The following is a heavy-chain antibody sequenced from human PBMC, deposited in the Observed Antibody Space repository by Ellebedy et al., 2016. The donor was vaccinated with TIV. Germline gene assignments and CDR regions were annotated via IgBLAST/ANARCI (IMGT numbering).Heavy chain of an antibody. CDR1: GGSFSDYY. Sequence: SETLSLTXAVYGGSFSDYYWSWIRQPPGKGLEWIGEINHSGSTKYNPSLKSRVTISVDTSKNQFSLKLNSVTAADTAVYYCAGRFWSGPYYYYYMDVWGKGTTVTVSS. CDR3: AGRFWSGPYYYYYMDV. J-gene: IGHJ6*03. CDR2: INHSGST. V-gene: IGHV4-34*01. D-gene: IGHD3-3*01.